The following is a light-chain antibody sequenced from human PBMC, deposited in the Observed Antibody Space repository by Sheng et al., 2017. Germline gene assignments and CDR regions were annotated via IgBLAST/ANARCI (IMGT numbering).Light chain of an antibody. CDR3: LT. Sequence: EIVMTQSPATLSLSPGERATLSCRASQSVSSSYLSWYQQKPGQAPRLLIYGASTRATGIPARFSGSGSGTDFTLTISSLQPEDFAVYLRLTFGGGTKVEDQT. V-gene: IGKV3D-7*01. CDR2: GAS. J-gene: IGKJ4*01. CDR1: QSVSSSY.